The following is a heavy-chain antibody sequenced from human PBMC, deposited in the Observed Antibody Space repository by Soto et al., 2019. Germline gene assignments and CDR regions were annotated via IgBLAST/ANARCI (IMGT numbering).Heavy chain of an antibody. V-gene: IGHV3-53*01. D-gene: IGHD2-2*01. J-gene: IGHJ5*02. CDR1: GLTVSASY. CDR2: IYAGGRT. Sequence: EVQLVESGGAFMQPGGSLRLSCVASGLTVSASYMTWVRQAPGKGLEWVAIIYAGGRTYYSDSVKGRFTISRDNSNNTLYLQLNTLRVDDTAMYYCARTIETAAKYNWFDPWGQGTLVTVSS. CDR3: ARTIETAAKYNWFDP.